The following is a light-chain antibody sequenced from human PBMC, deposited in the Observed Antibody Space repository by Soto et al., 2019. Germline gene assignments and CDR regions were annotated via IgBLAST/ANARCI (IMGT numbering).Light chain of an antibody. Sequence: QSALTQPPSTAGSPGQSVTISCTGTKNDIAVYDFVSWYQHHPGKAPRLIIYEVVQRPSGVPDRFSGSKSGNTDSLTVSGLQAADEADYFCKSYAGSNTYVFGSGTKVTVL. CDR3: KSYAGSNTYV. CDR1: KNDIAVYDF. CDR2: EVV. J-gene: IGLJ1*01. V-gene: IGLV2-8*01.